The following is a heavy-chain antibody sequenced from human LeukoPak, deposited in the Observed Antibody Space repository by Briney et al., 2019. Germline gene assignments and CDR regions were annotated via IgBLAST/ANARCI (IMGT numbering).Heavy chain of an antibody. V-gene: IGHV4-31*03. D-gene: IGHD3-10*01. CDR1: GGSISSGGYY. Sequence: SETLSLTCTVSGGSISSGGYYWSWIRQHPGKGLEWIGYIYYSGSTYYNPSLKSRVTISVDTSKNQSSLKLSSVTAADTAVYYCASCTEYGSGSYYSFDPWGQGTLVTVSS. J-gene: IGHJ5*02. CDR3: ASCTEYGSGSYYSFDP. CDR2: IYYSGST.